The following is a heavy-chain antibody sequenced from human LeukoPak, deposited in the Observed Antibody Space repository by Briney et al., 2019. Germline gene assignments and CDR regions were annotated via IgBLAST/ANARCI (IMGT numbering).Heavy chain of an antibody. J-gene: IGHJ6*03. Sequence: GASVKVSCKASGYSFTSYYMHWVRQAPGQGLEWMGLINPSGSSTTYAQKFQGRVTMTRDMSTSTDYMELTSLTSDDTAVYYCARLTKYCSGGSCYGKLYYYYYMDVWGKGTTVTISS. D-gene: IGHD2-15*01. V-gene: IGHV1-46*01. CDR2: INPSGSST. CDR3: ARLTKYCSGGSCYGKLYYYYYMDV. CDR1: GYSFTSYY.